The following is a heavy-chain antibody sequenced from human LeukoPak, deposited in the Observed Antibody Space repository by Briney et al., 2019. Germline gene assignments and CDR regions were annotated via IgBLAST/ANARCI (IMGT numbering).Heavy chain of an antibody. J-gene: IGHJ4*02. D-gene: IGHD1-26*01. Sequence: PGGSLRLSCAASGFTFSSYWMTWVRQAPGKGLEWVASIEDDGSRKNYGDSVKGRFTISRDNAENSLYLQMNILRVEDTAVYFCARDIPRGATHLDYWGQGTLVTVSA. CDR2: IEDDGSRK. V-gene: IGHV3-7*01. CDR3: ARDIPRGATHLDY. CDR1: GFTFSSYW.